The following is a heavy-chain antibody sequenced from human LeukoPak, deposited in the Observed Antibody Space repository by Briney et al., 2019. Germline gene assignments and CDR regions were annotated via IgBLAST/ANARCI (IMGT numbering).Heavy chain of an antibody. CDR1: GYTLTELS. D-gene: IGHD2-8*01. V-gene: IGHV1-24*01. J-gene: IGHJ6*03. CDR2: FDPEDGET. Sequence: GASVKVSCKVSGYTLTELSMHWVRQAPGKGLEWMGGFDPEDGETIYAQKFQGRVTMTEDTSTDTAYMELSSLRSEDTAVYYCATARGDCTNGVCYYYYYMDVWGKGTTVTVSS. CDR3: ATARGDCTNGVCYYYYYMDV.